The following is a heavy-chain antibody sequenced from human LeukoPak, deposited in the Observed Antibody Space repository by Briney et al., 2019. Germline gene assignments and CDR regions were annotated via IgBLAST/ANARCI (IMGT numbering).Heavy chain of an antibody. CDR2: INQSGRT. V-gene: IGHV4-34*01. J-gene: IGHJ4*02. Sequence: SETLSLTCGVYGGSFSAYYWSWLRQPPGEGVEWIGDINQSGRTSYNPSLKSRVIISVDTSKNQFSLTLLSVTAADTAVYYCASSDPFSSTWNPAYSFDYWDQGTLVTVSS. D-gene: IGHD6-13*01. CDR3: ASSDPFSSTWNPAYSFDY. CDR1: GGSFSAYY.